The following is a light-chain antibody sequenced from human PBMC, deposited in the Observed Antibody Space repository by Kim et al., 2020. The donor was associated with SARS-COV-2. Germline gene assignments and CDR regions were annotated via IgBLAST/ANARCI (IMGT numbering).Light chain of an antibody. CDR3: QVWDRTTDQVV. Sequence: APGQTATITCGGDDIRSQSVNWYQQRPGQAPVLVNHILSDRPSGIPERISASNSGYAATLTISRVEAGDEADYYCQVWDRTTDQVVFGGGTQLTVL. J-gene: IGLJ2*01. CDR2: ILS. CDR1: DIRSQS. V-gene: IGLV3-21*02.